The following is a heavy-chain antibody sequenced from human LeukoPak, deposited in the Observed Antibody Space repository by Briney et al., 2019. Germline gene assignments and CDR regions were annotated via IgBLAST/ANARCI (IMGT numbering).Heavy chain of an antibody. CDR3: ARTSGCSSTSCYLDY. D-gene: IGHD2-2*01. J-gene: IGHJ4*02. CDR1: GGTFSSYA. Sequence: SEKVSCKASGGTFSSYAISWVRQAPGQGLEWMGRIIPILGIANYAQKFQGRVTITADKSTSTAYMELSSLRSEDTAVYYCARTSGCSSTSCYLDYWGQGTLVTVSS. V-gene: IGHV1-69*04. CDR2: IIPILGIA.